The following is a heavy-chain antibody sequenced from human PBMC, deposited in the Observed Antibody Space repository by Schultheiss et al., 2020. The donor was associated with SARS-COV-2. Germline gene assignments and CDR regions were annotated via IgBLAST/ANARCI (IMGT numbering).Heavy chain of an antibody. CDR3: ARDYDYGDYPIDY. Sequence: ASVKVSCKASGYTFTSYGISWVRQAPGQGLEWMGWINPNSGGTNYAQKLQGRVTMTTDTSTSTAYMELRSLRSDDTAVYYCARDYDYGDYPIDYWGQGTLVTVSS. CDR2: INPNSGGT. D-gene: IGHD4-17*01. V-gene: IGHV1-18*01. CDR1: GYTFTSYG. J-gene: IGHJ4*02.